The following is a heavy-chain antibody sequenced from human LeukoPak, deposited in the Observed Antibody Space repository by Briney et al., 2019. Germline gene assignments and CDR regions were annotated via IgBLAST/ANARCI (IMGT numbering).Heavy chain of an antibody. D-gene: IGHD2-2*01. Sequence: ASVKVSCKASRYTFTGYYMHWVRQAPGQGLEWMGRINPNSGGTSYAQKFQGRVTMTRDTSISTAYMELSRLRSDDTAVYYCARDRGYCSSTSCYGDDAFDIWGQGTMVTVSS. J-gene: IGHJ3*02. CDR1: RYTFTGYY. V-gene: IGHV1-2*06. CDR3: ARDRGYCSSTSCYGDDAFDI. CDR2: INPNSGGT.